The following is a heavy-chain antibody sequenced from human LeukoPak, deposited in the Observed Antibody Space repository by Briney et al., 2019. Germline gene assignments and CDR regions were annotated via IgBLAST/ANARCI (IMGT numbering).Heavy chain of an antibody. CDR3: AKGWYYYGSGSYVFDY. CDR2: ITGSGGST. J-gene: IGHJ4*02. Sequence: GGSLRLSCAASGFTFSSYAMNWVRQAPGKGLEWVSAITGSGGSTFYADSVKGRFTISRDNSKNTLYLQMNSLRAEDSAVYYCAKGWYYYGSGSYVFDYWGQGTLVTVSS. D-gene: IGHD3-10*01. CDR1: GFTFSSYA. V-gene: IGHV3-23*01.